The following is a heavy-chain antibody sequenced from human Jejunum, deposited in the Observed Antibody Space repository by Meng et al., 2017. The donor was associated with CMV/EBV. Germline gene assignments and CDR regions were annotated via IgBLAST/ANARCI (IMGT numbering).Heavy chain of an antibody. J-gene: IGHJ5*02. CDR3: AKSALRYYSNSVDWFDP. V-gene: IGHV3-30*02. D-gene: IGHD4-11*01. Sequence: LSHYGMHWVRQAPGKGLEWVAYLMYDGGNTFYADSARGRFTISKDISKNTLFLQMNALRVEDTAVYYCAKSALRYYSNSVDWFDPWGQGTLVTVSS. CDR2: LMYDGGNT. CDR1: LSHYG.